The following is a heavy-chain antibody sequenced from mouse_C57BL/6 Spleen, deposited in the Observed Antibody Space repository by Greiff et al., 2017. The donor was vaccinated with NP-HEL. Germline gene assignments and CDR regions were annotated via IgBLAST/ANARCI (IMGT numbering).Heavy chain of an antibody. CDR1: GYTFTDYN. CDR3: AREGDYDGGFAY. D-gene: IGHD2-4*01. J-gene: IGHJ3*01. CDR2: INPNNGGT. Sequence: VQLQQSGPELVKPGASVKMSCKASGYTFTDYNMHWVKQSHGKSLEWIGYINPNNGGTSYNQKFKGKATLTVNKSSSTAYMELRSLTSEESAVYYCAREGDYDGGFAYWGQGTLVTVSA. V-gene: IGHV1-22*01.